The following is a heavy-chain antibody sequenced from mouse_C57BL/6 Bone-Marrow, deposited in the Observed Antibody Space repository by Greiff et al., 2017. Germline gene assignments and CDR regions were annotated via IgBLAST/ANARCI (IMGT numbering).Heavy chain of an antibody. Sequence: VQVVESGPELVKPGASVKISCKASGYAFSSSWMNWVKQRPGKGLEWIGRIYPGDGDTNYNGKFKGKATLTADKSSSTAYMQLSSLTSEDSAVYFCARDKRENGYDGDYYAMDYWGQGTSVTVSS. CDR3: ARDKRENGYDGDYYAMDY. CDR1: GYAFSSSW. J-gene: IGHJ4*01. D-gene: IGHD2-2*01. V-gene: IGHV1-82*01. CDR2: IYPGDGDT.